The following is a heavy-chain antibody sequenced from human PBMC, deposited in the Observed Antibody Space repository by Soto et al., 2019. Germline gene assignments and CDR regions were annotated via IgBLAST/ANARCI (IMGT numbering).Heavy chain of an antibody. CDR1: GYRFTTYW. CDR2: IYPGDSDT. CDR3: ARQATPGLFDY. Sequence: PGESLKILCRGPGYRFTTYWNAWVRQIPGKGLEWMGNIYPGDSDTRYSPSYQGQVTISAEKSTSTAYLQWGRRRASDNAIYYCARQATPGLFDYWGQGALVTVSS. V-gene: IGHV5-51*01. J-gene: IGHJ4*02.